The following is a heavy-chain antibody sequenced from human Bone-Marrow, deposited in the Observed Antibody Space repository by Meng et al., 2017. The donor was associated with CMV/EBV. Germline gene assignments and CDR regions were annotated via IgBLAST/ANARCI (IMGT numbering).Heavy chain of an antibody. Sequence: SETLSLTCPLSDGSTSSYYWSWIRQPPGKGLEWFGYIYYGGSTNYNPSLKSGVAISVDTSKNQFSLKLSSVTAADTAVYYCARGVGISVAWKARFDPWGQGTLVTVSS. CDR3: ARGVGISVAWKARFDP. CDR1: DGSTSSYY. V-gene: IGHV4-59*01. J-gene: IGHJ5*02. D-gene: IGHD6-19*01. CDR2: IYYGGST.